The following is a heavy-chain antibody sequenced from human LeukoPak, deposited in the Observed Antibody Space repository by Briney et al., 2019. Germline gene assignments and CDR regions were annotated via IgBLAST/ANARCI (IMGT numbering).Heavy chain of an antibody. CDR3: AKSGGGMDDY. CDR2: ISSSGNYI. J-gene: IGHJ4*02. CDR1: GLTFSSYR. D-gene: IGHD3-16*01. Sequence: GGSLRLSCAASGLTFSSYRMNWVRQAPGKGLEWVSSISSSGNYIYYADSVKGRFTISRDNAKNSLYLQMYSLRAEDTAVYYCAKSGGGMDDYWGQGTLVTVSS. V-gene: IGHV3-21*01.